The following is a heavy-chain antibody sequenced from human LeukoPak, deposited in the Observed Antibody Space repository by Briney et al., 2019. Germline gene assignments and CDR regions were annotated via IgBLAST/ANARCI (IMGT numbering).Heavy chain of an antibody. CDR3: ARAESWNYLEYYYYYMDV. CDR1: GYTFTGYY. Sequence: ASVKVSCKASGYTFTGYYMHWVRQAPGQGLEWMGWINPNSGGTNYAQKFQGRVTMTRDTSISTAHMELSRLRSDDTAVYYCARAESWNYLEYYYYYMDVWGKGTTVTVSS. CDR2: INPNSGGT. D-gene: IGHD1-7*01. V-gene: IGHV1-2*02. J-gene: IGHJ6*03.